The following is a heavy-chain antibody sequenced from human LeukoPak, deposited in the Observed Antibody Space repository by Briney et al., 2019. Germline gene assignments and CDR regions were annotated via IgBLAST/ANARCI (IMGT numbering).Heavy chain of an antibody. J-gene: IGHJ5*02. V-gene: IGHV4-34*01. CDR3: ARGRYCSGGNCYSGSWFDP. Sequence: SETLSLTCAVYGGSVSGHYWNWIRQPPGKGLEWIGEINHSGSTTYNPSLKSRVTISVDTSKNQFSLKLNSVTAADTAVYFCARGRYCSGGNCYSGSWFDPWGQGTLVTVSS. CDR1: GGSVSGHY. CDR2: INHSGST. D-gene: IGHD2-15*01.